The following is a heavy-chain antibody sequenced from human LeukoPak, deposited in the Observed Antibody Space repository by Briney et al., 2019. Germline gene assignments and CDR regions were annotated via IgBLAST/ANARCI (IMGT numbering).Heavy chain of an antibody. CDR3: ARDRGWRSSGYYLYHFDY. CDR1: GFTFSSHW. Sequence: GGSLRLSCAASGFTFSSHWMTWVRQAPGKGLEWVASIKHNGGEKYYVDSVKGRFTISRDNAKNSLYLETSSLRVEDTAVYYCARDRGWRSSGYYLYHFDYWGQGTLDTFAS. J-gene: IGHJ4*02. D-gene: IGHD3-22*01. V-gene: IGHV3-7*01. CDR2: IKHNGGEK.